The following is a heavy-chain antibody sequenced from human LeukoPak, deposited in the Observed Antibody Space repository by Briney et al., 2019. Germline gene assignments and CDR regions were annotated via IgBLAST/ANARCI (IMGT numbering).Heavy chain of an antibody. D-gene: IGHD3-9*01. J-gene: IGHJ6*03. V-gene: IGHV3-48*03. CDR2: ISSSGSTI. CDR3: ARDRVNDILTGPYYYYYMDV. CDR1: GFTFSSYE. Sequence: GGSLRLSCAASGFTFSSYEMNWVRQAPGKGLEWVSYISSSGSTIYYADSVKGRFTISRDNAKNSLYLQMNSLRAEDTAVYYCARDRVNDILTGPYYYYYMDVWGKGTTVTISS.